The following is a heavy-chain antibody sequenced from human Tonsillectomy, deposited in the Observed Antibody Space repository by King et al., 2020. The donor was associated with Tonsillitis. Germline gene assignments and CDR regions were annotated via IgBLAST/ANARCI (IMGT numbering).Heavy chain of an antibody. D-gene: IGHD6-13*01. CDR1: GYTFTGYY. V-gene: IGHV1-2*02. Sequence: QLVQSGAEVKKPGASVKVSCKASGYTFTGYYIHWVRQAPGQGLEWMGWINPNSGGTNYAQKFQGRVTMTRDTSISTACMELSRLRSDDTAVYYCARDDGYSSSWPNYYYYYTMDVWGQGTTVTVSS. CDR2: INPNSGGT. J-gene: IGHJ6*02. CDR3: ARDDGYSSSWPNYYYYYTMDV.